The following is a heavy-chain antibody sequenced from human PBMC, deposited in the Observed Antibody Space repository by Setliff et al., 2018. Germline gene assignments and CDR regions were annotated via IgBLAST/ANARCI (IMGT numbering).Heavy chain of an antibody. J-gene: IGHJ4*03. Sequence: PSETLSLTCTVSGGSISSGDYYWSWIRQPPGKGLEWIGYIYSSGRTYYNPSLKSRVTMSVDTSKNQSSLKLSSVTAADTAVYYCARDLGHGGDSDYWGQGTMVTVSS. V-gene: IGHV4-61*08. CDR1: GGSISSGDYY. D-gene: IGHD2-21*02. CDR2: IYSSGRT. CDR3: ARDLGHGGDSDY.